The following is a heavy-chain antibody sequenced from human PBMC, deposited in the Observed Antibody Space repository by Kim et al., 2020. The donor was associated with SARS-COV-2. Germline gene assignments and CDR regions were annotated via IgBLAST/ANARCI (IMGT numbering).Heavy chain of an antibody. CDR2: INTNTGNP. CDR1: GYTFTSYA. D-gene: IGHD5-18*01. V-gene: IGHV7-4-1*02. CDR3: ARGWIQLWYYYYYGMDV. J-gene: IGHJ6*02. Sequence: ASVKVSCKASGYTFTSYAMNWVRQAPGQGLEWMGWINTNTGNPTYAQGFTGRFVFSLDTSVSTAYLQISSLKAEDTAVYYCARGWIQLWYYYYYGMDVWGQGTTVTVSS.